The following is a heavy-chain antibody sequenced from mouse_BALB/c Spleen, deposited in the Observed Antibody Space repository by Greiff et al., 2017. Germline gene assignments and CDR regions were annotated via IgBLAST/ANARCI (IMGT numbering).Heavy chain of an antibody. D-gene: IGHD1-1*01. CDR3: ARDRDLYYYGSLDY. V-gene: IGHV5-4*02. CDR1: GFTFSDYY. CDR2: ISDGGSYT. Sequence: EVKLMESGGGLVKPGGSLKLSCAASGFTFSDYYMYWVRQTPEKRLEWVATISDGGSYTYYPDSVKGRFTISRDNAKNNLYLQMSSLKSEDTAMYYCARDRDLYYYGSLDYWGQGTTLTVSS. J-gene: IGHJ2*01.